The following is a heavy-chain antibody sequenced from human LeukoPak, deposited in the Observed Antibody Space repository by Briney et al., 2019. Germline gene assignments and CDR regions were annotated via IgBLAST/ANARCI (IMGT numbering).Heavy chain of an antibody. CDR2: ISYSGYT. CDR3: ARSFGGSYFDY. V-gene: IGHV4-31*03. D-gene: IGHD3-10*01. J-gene: IGHJ4*02. Sequence: SETLSLTCTVSGGSITSGGYFWSWIRQHPGKGLEWIGYISYSGYTYYNPSLKSRLTISVDTSKNQFSLKLTSVTAADTAVYYCARSFGGSYFDYWGQGILVTVSS. CDR1: GGSITSGGYF.